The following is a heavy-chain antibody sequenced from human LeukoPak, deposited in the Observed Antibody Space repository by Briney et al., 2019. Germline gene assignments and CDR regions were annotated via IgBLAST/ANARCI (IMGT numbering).Heavy chain of an antibody. CDR2: ILNDGSQE. Sequence: GGSLRLSCAASGFTFSGYGMHWVRQAPGKGLEWVAVILNDGSQEKYADSVKGRFTISRDNSKNTLFLQMNSLRAEDTAVYYCARDDALGDNALDIWGQGTMVTVSS. J-gene: IGHJ3*02. V-gene: IGHV3-33*01. CDR1: GFTFSGYG. D-gene: IGHD3-16*01. CDR3: ARDDALGDNALDI.